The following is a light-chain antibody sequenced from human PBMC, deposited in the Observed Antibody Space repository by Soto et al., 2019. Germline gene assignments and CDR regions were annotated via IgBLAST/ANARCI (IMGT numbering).Light chain of an antibody. J-gene: IGKJ2*01. Sequence: EIVLTQSPATLSLSPGERATLSCRASQSVSSYLVWYQQKPGQAPRLLIYDAFRRATGIPARFSGSGSGTDFTLTISSLEPEDFAVYYCQQRSNWMYTFGQGTKLENK. CDR3: QQRSNWMYT. CDR2: DAF. V-gene: IGKV3-11*01. CDR1: QSVSSY.